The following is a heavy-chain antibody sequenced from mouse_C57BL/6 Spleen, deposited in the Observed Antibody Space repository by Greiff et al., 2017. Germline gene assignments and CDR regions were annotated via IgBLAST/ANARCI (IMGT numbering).Heavy chain of an antibody. Sequence: ESGPGLVKPSQSLSLTCSVTGYSITSGYYWNWIRQFPGNKLEWMGYISYDGSNNYNPSIKNRISHTRDTSKNKFFLKLNSVTTEGTATYYCAREEYYGSSPAWFAYWGQGTLVTVSA. V-gene: IGHV3-6*01. CDR3: AREEYYGSSPAWFAY. CDR1: GYSITSGYY. J-gene: IGHJ3*01. CDR2: ISYDGSN. D-gene: IGHD1-1*01.